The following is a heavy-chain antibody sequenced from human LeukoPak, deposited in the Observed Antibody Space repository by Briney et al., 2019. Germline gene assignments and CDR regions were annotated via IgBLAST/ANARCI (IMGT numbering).Heavy chain of an antibody. J-gene: IGHJ6*03. V-gene: IGHV4-59*01. CDR1: GGSISSYY. D-gene: IGHD2-2*01. CDR3: ARGKYCSSTSCVYYYYYMDV. Sequence: SETLSLTCTVSGGSISSYYWSWIRQPPGKGLEWIGYIYYSGSTNYNPSLKSRVTISVDTSKNQFSLKLSSVTAADTAVYYCARGKYCSSTSCVYYYYYMDVWGKGTTVTVSS. CDR2: IYYSGST.